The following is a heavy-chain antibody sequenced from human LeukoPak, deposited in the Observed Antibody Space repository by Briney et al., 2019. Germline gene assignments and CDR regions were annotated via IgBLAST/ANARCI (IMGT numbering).Heavy chain of an antibody. V-gene: IGHV4-59*01. CDR1: GGSIRSYY. Sequence: SETLSLTCPVSGGSIRSYYWNWLRQPPGKGLEWIGHIYYSGSTNYNPSLKSRVTISVDTAKNQFSLKLSTVTAADTAVYYCAREARYYDSSGYYLYNFDYWGQGTLVTVSS. CDR3: AREARYYDSSGYYLYNFDY. J-gene: IGHJ4*02. D-gene: IGHD3-22*01. CDR2: IYYSGST.